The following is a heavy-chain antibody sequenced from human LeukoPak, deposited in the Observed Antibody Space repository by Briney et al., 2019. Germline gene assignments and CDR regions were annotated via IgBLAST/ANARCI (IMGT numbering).Heavy chain of an antibody. CDR1: GGSISSYN. D-gene: IGHD3-22*01. Sequence: SETLSLTCTVSGGSISSYNWSWIRQPAGKGLEWIGRIYTSGSTNYNPSLKSRVTMSVDTSKNQFSLKLSSVTAADTAVYYCAREGDYYDSSGYYTKNFDYWGQGTLVTVSS. CDR3: AREGDYYDSSGYYTKNFDY. CDR2: IYTSGST. J-gene: IGHJ4*02. V-gene: IGHV4-4*07.